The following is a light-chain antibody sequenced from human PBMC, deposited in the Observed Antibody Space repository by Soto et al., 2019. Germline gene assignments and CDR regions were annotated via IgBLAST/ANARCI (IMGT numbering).Light chain of an antibody. CDR2: DAS. CDR3: QQRSSWPLT. J-gene: IGKJ4*01. Sequence: EIVLTQSPGTLSLSPGERSTLSCRASQSVRSYLAWYQQKRGQAPRLLIYDASNRATGIPARFSGSGSGTDFSLTISSLEPEDFAVYYCQQRSSWPLTFGGGTTGDIK. V-gene: IGKV3-11*01. CDR1: QSVRSY.